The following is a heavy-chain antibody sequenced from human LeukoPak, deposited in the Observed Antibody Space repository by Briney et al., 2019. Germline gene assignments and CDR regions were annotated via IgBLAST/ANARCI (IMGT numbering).Heavy chain of an antibody. Sequence: GGSLRLSCAASGFSFGSYSMNWVRQAPGKGLEWVSSISSSRSYIYYADSVKGRFTISRDNAKNTLYLQMNSLRAEDTALYYCTRDGDTGMVGGYYYYMDVWGKGTTVTVSS. J-gene: IGHJ6*03. D-gene: IGHD5-18*01. CDR1: GFSFGSYS. CDR2: ISSSRSYI. CDR3: TRDGDTGMVGGYYYYMDV. V-gene: IGHV3-21*04.